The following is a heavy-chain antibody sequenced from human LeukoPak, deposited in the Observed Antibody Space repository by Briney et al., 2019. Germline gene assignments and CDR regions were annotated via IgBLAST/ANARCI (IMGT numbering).Heavy chain of an antibody. Sequence: GESLRISCKGSGYSFTSYWIGWVRQMPGKGLEWMGIIYPGDSDTRYSPSFQGQVTISADKSISTAYLQWSSLKASDTAMYYCATLRHDSSTNFDYWGQGTLVTVSS. V-gene: IGHV5-51*01. J-gene: IGHJ4*02. CDR3: ATLRHDSSTNFDY. CDR1: GYSFTSYW. CDR2: IYPGDSDT. D-gene: IGHD2-2*01.